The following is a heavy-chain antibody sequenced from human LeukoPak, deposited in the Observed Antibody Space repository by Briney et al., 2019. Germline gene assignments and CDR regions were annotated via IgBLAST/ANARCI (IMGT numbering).Heavy chain of an antibody. CDR2: INGNGGTT. Sequence: GGSLRLSCAASGFTFSSYAMSWVRQAPGRGLEWVSVINGNGGTTYYADSVKGRFTISRDNSKSTLYLQMNTLRAEDTAVYYCAKEMKDDILTGYYSGFSYYYGMDVWGQGTTVTVSS. CDR3: AKEMKDDILTGYYSGFSYYYGMDV. D-gene: IGHD3-9*01. J-gene: IGHJ6*02. CDR1: GFTFSSYA. V-gene: IGHV3-23*01.